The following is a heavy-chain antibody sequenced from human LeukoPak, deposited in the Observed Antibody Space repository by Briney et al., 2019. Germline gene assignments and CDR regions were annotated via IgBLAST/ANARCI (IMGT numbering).Heavy chain of an antibody. CDR1: GGSISSSSYY. CDR3: ARHVGGGTWKFDS. V-gene: IGHV4-39*01. D-gene: IGHD2-15*01. J-gene: IGHJ4*02. Sequence: SATLSLTCTVSGGSISSSSYYWAWIRQPPGKGLEWIGSTYYTGTTHYTPSLKSRVTISVDTSKNQFSLKLNSVTAADTAVYYCARHVGGGTWKFDSWGQGTLVTVSS. CDR2: TYYTGTT.